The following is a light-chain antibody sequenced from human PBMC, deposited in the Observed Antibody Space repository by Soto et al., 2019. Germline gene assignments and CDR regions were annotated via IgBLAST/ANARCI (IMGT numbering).Light chain of an antibody. J-gene: IGKJ4*01. Sequence: EIVLTQSPATLSFSPGERATVSCRASQSVSSYIAWYQQKPGQAPRLLIYDASKRATGIPARFSGSGSGTDFTLTISSLEPEDFAVYYCQQRSNWPPTFGGGTKVEIK. CDR2: DAS. V-gene: IGKV3-11*01. CDR1: QSVSSY. CDR3: QQRSNWPPT.